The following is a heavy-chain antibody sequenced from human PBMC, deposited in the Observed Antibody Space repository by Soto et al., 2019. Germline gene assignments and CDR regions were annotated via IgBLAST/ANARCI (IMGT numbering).Heavy chain of an antibody. J-gene: IGHJ4*02. Sequence: EVQLLESGGGLVQPGGSLRLSCAASGFTFSSYAMSWVRQAPGKGLEWVSAISGSGGSTYYADSVKSRFTISRDNSKKTLYLQMNSRRAEDTAVYYCAKENGYSSSWFEFDYWGQGTLVTVSS. CDR3: AKENGYSSSWFEFDY. D-gene: IGHD6-13*01. CDR1: GFTFSSYA. V-gene: IGHV3-23*01. CDR2: ISGSGGST.